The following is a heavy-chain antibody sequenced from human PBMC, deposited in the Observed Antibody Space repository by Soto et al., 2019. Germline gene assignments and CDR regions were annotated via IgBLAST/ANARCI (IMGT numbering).Heavy chain of an antibody. J-gene: IGHJ6*02. V-gene: IGHV1-69*13. CDR1: GGTFSSYA. CDR3: ARRPGSSSPYYYYGMDV. Sequence: SVKVSCKASGGTFSSYAISWVRQAPGQGLEWMGGIIPIFGTANYAQKFQGRVTITADESTSTAYMELSSLRSEDKAVYYCARRPGSSSPYYYYGMDVWGQGTTVTVSS. CDR2: IIPIFGTA. D-gene: IGHD6-6*01.